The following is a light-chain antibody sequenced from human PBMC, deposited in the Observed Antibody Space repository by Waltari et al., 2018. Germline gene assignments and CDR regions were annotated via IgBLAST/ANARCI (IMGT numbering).Light chain of an antibody. CDR3: QSYDISLSGFWV. V-gene: IGLV1-40*01. J-gene: IGLJ3*02. Sequence: QSVLTQPPSVSGAPGQRVTVSCTGTNSNIGAGYDVHWYQQFPGTAPKLLIYGSANRPSGVPDRFSGSKSGTSASLAITGLQTEDEADYYCQSYDISLSGFWVFGGGTKLTVL. CDR1: NSNIGAGYD. CDR2: GSA.